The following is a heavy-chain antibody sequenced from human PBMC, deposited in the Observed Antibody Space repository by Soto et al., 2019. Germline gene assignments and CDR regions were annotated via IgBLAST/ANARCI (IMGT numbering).Heavy chain of an antibody. V-gene: IGHV3-30-3*01. Sequence: GGSLRLSCAASGFTFSSYAMHWVRQAPGKGLEWVAVISYDGSNKYYADSVKGRFTISRDNSKNTLYLQMNSLRAEDTAVYYCARDLTGESGSSPWGQGTLVTVSS. J-gene: IGHJ5*02. CDR2: ISYDGSNK. CDR1: GFTFSSYA. D-gene: IGHD3-3*01. CDR3: ARDLTGESGSSP.